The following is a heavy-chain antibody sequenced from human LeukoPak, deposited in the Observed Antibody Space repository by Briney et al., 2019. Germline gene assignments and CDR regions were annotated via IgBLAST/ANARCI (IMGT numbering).Heavy chain of an antibody. CDR3: ARQYSSSSFDY. V-gene: IGHV4-39*01. CDR1: GGSISSSSYC. J-gene: IGHJ4*02. Sequence: SETLSLTCTVSGGSISSSSYCWGWIRQPPGKGLEWIGSIYYSGSTYYNPSLKSRVTISVDTSKNQFSLKLSSVTAADTAVYYCARQYSSSSFDYWGQGTLVTVSS. D-gene: IGHD6-6*01. CDR2: IYYSGST.